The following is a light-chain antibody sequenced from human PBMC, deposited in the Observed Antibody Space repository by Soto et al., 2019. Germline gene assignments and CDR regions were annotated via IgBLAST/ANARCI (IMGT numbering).Light chain of an antibody. J-gene: IGLJ3*02. CDR1: SSDVGGYDH. CDR2: DVT. CDR3: SSYTNKDTLL. V-gene: IGLV2-14*03. Sequence: QSVLTQPASVSGSPGQSITISCTGTSSDVGGYDHVSWYQQHPGKAPKLLIYDVTVRPSGISPRFSGSKSDNTASLAVSGLQPEDEADDYCSSYTNKDTLLFGGGTKVTVL.